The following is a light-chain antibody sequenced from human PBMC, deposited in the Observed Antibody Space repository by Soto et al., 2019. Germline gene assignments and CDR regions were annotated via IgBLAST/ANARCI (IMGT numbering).Light chain of an antibody. CDR3: AAWDDGLNGYV. Sequence: QSVLTQPPSASGTAGQRVTISCSGSTSNIGSNTVNWYQQLPGTAPRTLIYSNNQRPSGVPDRFSGSKPGTSGSLAISGLLSEDEADYYCAAWDDGLNGYVFGTGTKVTVL. CDR1: TSNIGSNT. J-gene: IGLJ1*01. CDR2: SNN. V-gene: IGLV1-44*01.